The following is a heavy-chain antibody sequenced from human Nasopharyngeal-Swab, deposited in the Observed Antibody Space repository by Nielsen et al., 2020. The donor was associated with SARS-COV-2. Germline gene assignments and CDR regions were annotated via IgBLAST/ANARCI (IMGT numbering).Heavy chain of an antibody. Sequence: WIRQPPGKGLEWIGYIYYSGSTYYNPSLKSRVTISVDTSKNQFSLKLSSVTAADTAVYYCDRVVVVAATRLAFDIWGQGTMVTVS. V-gene: IGHV4-30-4*01. CDR3: DRVVVVAATRLAFDI. CDR2: IYYSGST. J-gene: IGHJ3*02. D-gene: IGHD2-15*01.